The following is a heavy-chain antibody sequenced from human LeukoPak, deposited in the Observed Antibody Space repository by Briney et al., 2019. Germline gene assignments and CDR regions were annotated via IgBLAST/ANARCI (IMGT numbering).Heavy chain of an antibody. J-gene: IGHJ4*02. Sequence: GGYLRLSCAASGFTFSSYAMSWLRQAPGKGLEWVSAISGSGGSTYYADSGKGRFTISRANSKNTLYLQMNSLRAEDTAVYYCAKDLPYGSGTGWSYWGQGTLVTVSS. CDR2: ISGSGGST. V-gene: IGHV3-23*01. CDR3: AKDLPYGSGTGWSY. CDR1: GFTFSSYA. D-gene: IGHD3-10*01.